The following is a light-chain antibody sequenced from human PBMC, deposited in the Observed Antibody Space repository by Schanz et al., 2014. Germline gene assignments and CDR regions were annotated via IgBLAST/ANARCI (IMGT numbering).Light chain of an antibody. CDR2: DVN. J-gene: IGLJ3*02. V-gene: IGLV2-14*01. CDR1: SSDVGGYNY. CDR3: TSYTGSGTLWV. Sequence: QSALTQPASVSGSPGQSITISCTGTSSDVGGYNYVSWYQQNPGKAPKFIIYDVNNRPSGVSNRFSGSKSGNTASLTISGLQAEDEADYYCTSYTGSGTLWVFGGGTKLTVL.